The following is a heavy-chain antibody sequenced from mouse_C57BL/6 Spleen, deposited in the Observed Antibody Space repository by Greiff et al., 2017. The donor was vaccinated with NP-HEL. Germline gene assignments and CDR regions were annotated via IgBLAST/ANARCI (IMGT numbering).Heavy chain of an antibody. J-gene: IGHJ1*03. D-gene: IGHD4-1*01. CDR3: ARCWDGYFDV. CDR1: GYAFSSSW. CDR2: IYPGDGDT. V-gene: IGHV1-82*01. Sequence: VQRVESGPELVKPGASVKISCKASGYAFSSSWMNWVKQRPGKGLEWIGRIYPGDGDTNYNGKFKGKATLTADKSSSTAYMQLSSLTSEDSAVYFCARCWDGYFDVWGTGTTVTVSS.